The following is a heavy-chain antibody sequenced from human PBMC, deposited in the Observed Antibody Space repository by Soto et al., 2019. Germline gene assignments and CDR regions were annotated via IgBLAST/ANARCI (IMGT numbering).Heavy chain of an antibody. J-gene: IGHJ6*02. CDR2: IIPIFGIA. D-gene: IGHD2-8*01. CDR3: ASGLRAGPLKYYYGMDV. V-gene: IGHV1-69*01. Sequence: QVQLVQSGAEVKKPGSSVKVSCKASGGTFSSYAISWVRQAPGQGLEWMGGIIPIFGIANYAQKFQGRVTITADESTSTAYMELSSLRSEDTAVYYCASGLRAGPLKYYYGMDVWGQGTTVTVSS. CDR1: GGTFSSYA.